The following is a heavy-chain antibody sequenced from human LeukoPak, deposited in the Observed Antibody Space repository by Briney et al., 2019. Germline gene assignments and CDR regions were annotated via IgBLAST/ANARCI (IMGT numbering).Heavy chain of an antibody. D-gene: IGHD1-7*01. V-gene: IGHV3-74*01. CDR1: GFTFSDYW. CDR3: ARATAFQFMGTYIS. CDR2: INPDGSTA. J-gene: IGHJ5*02. Sequence: QPGGSLRLSCAASGFTFSDYWMYWGRQGPGKRLLSVSRINPDGSTAHYADSVTGRFTISRDNARNTVYLQMNSLRAEDTAVYYCARATAFQFMGTYISWGQGTLVTVSS.